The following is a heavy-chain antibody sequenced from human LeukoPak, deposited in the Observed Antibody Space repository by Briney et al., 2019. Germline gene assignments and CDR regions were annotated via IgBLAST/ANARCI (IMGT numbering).Heavy chain of an antibody. J-gene: IGHJ4*02. Sequence: SDTLSLTCTVSGGSITNYYWSWLPQPTGKGLEGIGYIYYSGNTNYNPSLKSRVTMSVDTSKNQFSLKLRSVTAADTAVYYCARTVHYSSGWAPTYYFDYWGQGTLVSVSS. V-gene: IGHV4-59*07. CDR1: GGSITNYY. D-gene: IGHD6-19*01. CDR3: ARTVHYSSGWAPTYYFDY. CDR2: IYYSGNT.